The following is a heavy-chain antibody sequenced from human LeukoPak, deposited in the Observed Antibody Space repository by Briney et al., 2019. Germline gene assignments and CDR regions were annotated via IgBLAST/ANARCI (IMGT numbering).Heavy chain of an antibody. CDR3: ARDSDVLRYFDWLLDY. Sequence: GGSLRLSCAASGFAFSSYSMNWVRQTPGKGLEWVSSISGSGTYIYYADSVKGRFTISRDNAKNSLYLQMNSLRAEDTAVYYCARDSDVLRYFDWLLDYWGQGTLVTVSS. V-gene: IGHV3-21*01. CDR1: GFAFSSYS. CDR2: ISGSGTYI. D-gene: IGHD3-9*01. J-gene: IGHJ4*02.